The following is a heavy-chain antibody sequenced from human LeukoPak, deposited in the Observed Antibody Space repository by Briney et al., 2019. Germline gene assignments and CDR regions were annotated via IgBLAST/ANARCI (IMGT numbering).Heavy chain of an antibody. CDR2: IYPRDSDT. Sequence: GESLKISCEASGYTFTHQWIGWVRQMPGTGLEWVGIIYPRDSDTIYSPSFQGHVTISTDTSINTAYLEWRSLEASDTAMYYCARHSDVVGAIWGQGTQVTVSS. J-gene: IGHJ4*02. V-gene: IGHV5-51*01. D-gene: IGHD3-16*01. CDR1: GYTFTHQW. CDR3: ARHSDVVGAI.